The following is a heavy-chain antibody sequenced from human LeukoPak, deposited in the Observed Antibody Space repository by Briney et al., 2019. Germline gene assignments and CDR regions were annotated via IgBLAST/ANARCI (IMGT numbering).Heavy chain of an antibody. Sequence: ASVKVSCKASGYTFTSYGISWVRQAPGQGLEWMGWINTNTGNPTYAQGFTGRFVFSLDTPVSTAYLQISSLKAEDTAVYYCARVNLLWFGELYYWGQGTLVTVSS. J-gene: IGHJ4*02. CDR1: GYTFTSYG. D-gene: IGHD3-10*01. CDR2: INTNTGNP. CDR3: ARVNLLWFGELYY. V-gene: IGHV7-4-1*02.